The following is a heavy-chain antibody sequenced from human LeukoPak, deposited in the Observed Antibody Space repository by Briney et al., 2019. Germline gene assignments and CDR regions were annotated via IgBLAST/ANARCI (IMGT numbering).Heavy chain of an antibody. CDR3: ATRYYYDSSGYLLDY. V-gene: IGHV1-2*02. Sequence: GASVKVSCMASGYTFTGYYMHWVRQAPGQGLEWMGWINPNSGGTNYAQKFQGRVTMTRDTSISTAYMELSRLRSDDTAVYYCATRYYYDSSGYLLDYWGQGTLVTVSS. CDR2: INPNSGGT. J-gene: IGHJ4*02. D-gene: IGHD3-22*01. CDR1: GYTFTGYY.